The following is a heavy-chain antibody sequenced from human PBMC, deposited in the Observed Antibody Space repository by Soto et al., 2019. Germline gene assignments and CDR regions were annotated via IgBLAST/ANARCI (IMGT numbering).Heavy chain of an antibody. Sequence: QEQLGQYGAEVKKPGSSVKVSCKSSGGLFSSYPIRWVRQVPGQGLEWMGGIIPVFQTAYFTQRYKGRVTITAAETTNTAYMELSSLRSEDTAIYDCARGGSGYTWFNEFWGQGNLVTVSS. CDR2: IIPVFQTA. CDR3: ARGGSGYTWFNEF. J-gene: IGHJ4*02. CDR1: GGLFSSYP. V-gene: IGHV1-69*01. D-gene: IGHD3-22*01.